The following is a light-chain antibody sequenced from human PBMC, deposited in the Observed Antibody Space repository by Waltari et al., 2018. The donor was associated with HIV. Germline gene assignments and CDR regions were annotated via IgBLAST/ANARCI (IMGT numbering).Light chain of an antibody. V-gene: IGLV3-1*01. J-gene: IGLJ3*02. Sequence: SYELTQPPSVSVSPGQTASITCSGDKSGDNFVSWYQQKPGQSPVLVIFQDTKRPSGIPDRFSGSNSGNTATLTISGTQAINEADYYCQVWDSSIWVFGGGTKLTVL. CDR2: QDT. CDR3: QVWDSSIWV. CDR1: KSGDNF.